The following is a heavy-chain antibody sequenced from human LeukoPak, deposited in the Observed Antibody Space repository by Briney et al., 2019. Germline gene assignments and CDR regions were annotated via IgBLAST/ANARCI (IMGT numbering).Heavy chain of an antibody. J-gene: IGHJ6*02. CDR1: GFTFSGSA. V-gene: IGHV3-73*01. CDR2: IRSKANSYAT. CDR3: TRQNTYYYDSSGYLYYYYGMDV. Sequence: PGGSLKLSCAASGFTFSGSAMHWVRQASGKGLEWVGRIRSKANSYATAYAASVKGRFTISRDDSKNTAYLQMNSLKTEDTAVYYCTRQNTYYYDSSGYLYYYYGMDVWGQGTTVTVSS. D-gene: IGHD3-22*01.